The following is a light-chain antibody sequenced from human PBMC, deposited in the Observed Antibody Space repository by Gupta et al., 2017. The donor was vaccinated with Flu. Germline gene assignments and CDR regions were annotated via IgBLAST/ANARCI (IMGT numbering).Light chain of an antibody. CDR3: SSYSSRRSWV. CDR2: EVS. Sequence: ASVSGSPGQSITISCTGSRSDVGAYNYVSCYKHHPRKVPDVMIYEVSNRPSGVSNRFSGSKSGNTASLTISGPQAEDEADYYCSSYSSRRSWVFGGGTKLTVL. CDR1: RSDVGAYNY. V-gene: IGLV2-14*01. J-gene: IGLJ3*02.